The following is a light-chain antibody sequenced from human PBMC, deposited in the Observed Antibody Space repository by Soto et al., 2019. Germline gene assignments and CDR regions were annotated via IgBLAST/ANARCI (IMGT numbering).Light chain of an antibody. CDR1: QNVGGS. Sequence: VMTQSPATLSVSPWERATLSCRASQNVGGSVAWYQQKPGQAPRLLIYRASTRATGIPARFSGSGSGTEFTLTISSLQSEDFAVYYCQQSRTFAQGTKVDIX. CDR3: QQSRT. V-gene: IGKV3-15*01. CDR2: RAS. J-gene: IGKJ2*01.